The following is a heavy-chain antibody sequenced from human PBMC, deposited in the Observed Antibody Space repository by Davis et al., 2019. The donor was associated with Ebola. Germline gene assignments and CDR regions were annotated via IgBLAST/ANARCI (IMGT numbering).Heavy chain of an antibody. Sequence: AASVKVSCKASGYIFTSYAVHWVRQAPGQRPEWVGWINAGNGDTKYSQRFQDRVTMTRDTSTNTLYMELSSLTSGDTAVYYCVRDLRGWGDFDYWGQGTLVTVSS. CDR3: VRDLRGWGDFDY. CDR1: GYIFTSYA. J-gene: IGHJ4*02. D-gene: IGHD3-10*01. V-gene: IGHV1-3*01. CDR2: INAGNGDT.